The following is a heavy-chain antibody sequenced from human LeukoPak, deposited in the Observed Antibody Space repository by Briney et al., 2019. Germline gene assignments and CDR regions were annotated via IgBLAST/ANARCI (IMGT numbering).Heavy chain of an antibody. Sequence: SGPTLVNPTQTLTLTCTFSGFSFNTSEVGVGWIRQPPGKALDWLALIYWDDEKRYRPSLKSRLTITKDTSKNQVVLTMTNMDPVDKATYYRARTLPTASDYFESWGQGTPVTLSP. CDR2: IYWDDEK. J-gene: IGHJ4*02. CDR3: ARTLPTASDYFES. D-gene: IGHD4-17*01. V-gene: IGHV2-5*02. CDR1: GFSFNTSEVG.